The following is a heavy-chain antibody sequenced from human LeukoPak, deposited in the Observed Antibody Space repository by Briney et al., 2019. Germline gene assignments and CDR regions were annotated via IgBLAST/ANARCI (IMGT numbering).Heavy chain of an antibody. V-gene: IGHV4-39*01. D-gene: IGHD4-11*01. Sequence: SETLSLTCTVSGDSISNTAYWWGWIRQSPGKGLEWIGSVSYFGTTSYRPSLKSRVTMSIDTSKKQFSLQLSSVTAADTAVYYCTRLPLDYSVDYWGQGALVSVSS. CDR3: TRLPLDYSVDY. J-gene: IGHJ4*02. CDR1: GDSISNTAYW. CDR2: VSYFGTT.